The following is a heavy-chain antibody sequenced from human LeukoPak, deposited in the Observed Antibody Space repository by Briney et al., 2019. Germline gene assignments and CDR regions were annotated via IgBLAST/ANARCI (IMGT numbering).Heavy chain of an antibody. J-gene: IGHJ3*02. V-gene: IGHV3-48*01. CDR2: ISSSSSTI. D-gene: IGHD2-2*01. CDR1: GFTFSSYS. CDR3: ARSEEDEGSHYCSSTSCALEAFDI. Sequence: GGSLRLSCAASGFTFSSYSMNWVRQAPGKGLEWVSYISSSSSTIYYADSVKGRFTISRDNAKNSLYLQMNSLRSEDTAVYYCARSEEDEGSHYCSSTSCALEAFDIWGQGTMVTVSS.